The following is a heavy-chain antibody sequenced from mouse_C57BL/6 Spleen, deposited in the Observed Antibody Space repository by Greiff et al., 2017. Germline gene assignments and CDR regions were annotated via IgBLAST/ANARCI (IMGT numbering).Heavy chain of an antibody. V-gene: IGHV10-1*01. CDR3: VRQDYSNYYAMDY. Sequence: EVQRVESGGGLVQPKGSLKLSCAASGFSFNTYAMNWVRQAPGKGLEWVARIRSKSNNYATYYADSVKDRFTISRDDSESMLYLQMNNLKTEDTAMYYCVRQDYSNYYAMDYWGQGTSVTVSS. J-gene: IGHJ4*01. CDR1: GFSFNTYA. CDR2: IRSKSNNYAT. D-gene: IGHD2-5*01.